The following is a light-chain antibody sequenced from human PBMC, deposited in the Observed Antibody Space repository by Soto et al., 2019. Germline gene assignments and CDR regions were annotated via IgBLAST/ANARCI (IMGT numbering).Light chain of an antibody. V-gene: IGLV2-14*01. CDR2: EVT. CDR3: SSYTNINTSACV. Sequence: QSALTQPASVSGSPGQSITISCTGTSSDIGAYNYVSWYQKYPGKAPKLIIYEVTDRPSGVSNRFSGSKSGNTASLTISGLQAEDEAEYYCSSYTNINTSACVFGTGTKVTVL. CDR1: SSDIGAYNY. J-gene: IGLJ1*01.